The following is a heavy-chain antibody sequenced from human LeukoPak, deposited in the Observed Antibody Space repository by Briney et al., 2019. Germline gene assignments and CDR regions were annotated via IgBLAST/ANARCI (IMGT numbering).Heavy chain of an antibody. CDR3: ARDSIAAAGPRYFDY. V-gene: IGHV3-48*02. Sequence: GGSLRLSCAASGFTFSSYSMNWVRQAPGKGLEWVSYISSSSSTIYYADSVKGRFTISRDNAKNSLYLQMNSLRDEDTAVYYCARDSIAAAGPRYFDYWGQGTLVTVSS. D-gene: IGHD6-13*01. CDR2: ISSSSSTI. J-gene: IGHJ4*02. CDR1: GFTFSSYS.